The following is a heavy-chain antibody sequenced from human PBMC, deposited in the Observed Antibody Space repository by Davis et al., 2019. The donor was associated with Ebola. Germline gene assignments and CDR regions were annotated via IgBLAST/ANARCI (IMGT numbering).Heavy chain of an antibody. J-gene: IGHJ3*01. V-gene: IGHV1-46*01. CDR2: INPSDGNT. D-gene: IGHD4-11*01. CDR3: ARDDTGYSSNLGRFRDHPFDL. Sequence: AASAQVSCKASGYTFTSYYMHWVRQAPGQGLEWMGIINPSDGNTNYAQKFQGSVTMTRDTSTTTVYMELSSLRSEDTAVYYCARDDTGYSSNLGRFRDHPFDLWGQGTMVTVSS. CDR1: GYTFTSYY.